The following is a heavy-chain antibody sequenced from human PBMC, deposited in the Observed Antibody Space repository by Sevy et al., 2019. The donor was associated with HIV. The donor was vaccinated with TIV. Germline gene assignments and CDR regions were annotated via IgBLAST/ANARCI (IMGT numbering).Heavy chain of an antibody. CDR2: INSDGSST. D-gene: IGHD3-10*01. J-gene: IGHJ4*02. V-gene: IGHV3-74*01. CDR3: ASSKGDYYYGSGSLHADY. Sequence: GGSLRLSCAASGFTFSSYWMHWVRQAPGKGLVWVSRINSDGSSTSYADSVKDRFTISRDNAKNTLYLQMNSLRAEDTAVYYCASSKGDYYYGSGSLHADYWGQRTLVTVSS. CDR1: GFTFSSYW.